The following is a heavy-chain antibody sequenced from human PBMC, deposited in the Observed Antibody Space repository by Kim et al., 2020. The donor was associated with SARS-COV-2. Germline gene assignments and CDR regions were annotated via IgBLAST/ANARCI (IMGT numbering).Heavy chain of an antibody. J-gene: IGHJ6*02. V-gene: IGHV3-33*01. CDR3: ARDQVVAADYYGMDV. Sequence: GGSLRLSCAASGFTFSSYGMHWVRQAPGKGLEWVAVIWYDGSNKYYADSVKGRFTISRDNSKNTLYLQMNSLRAEDTAVYYCARDQVVAADYYGMDVWGQGTTVTVSS. CDR2: IWYDGSNK. CDR1: GFTFSSYG. D-gene: IGHD2-15*01.